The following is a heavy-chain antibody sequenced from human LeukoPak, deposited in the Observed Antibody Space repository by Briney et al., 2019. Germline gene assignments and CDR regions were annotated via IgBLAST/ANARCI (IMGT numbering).Heavy chain of an antibody. CDR2: INPNSGGT. D-gene: IGHD3-9*01. J-gene: IGHJ5*02. CDR1: GYTFTGYY. V-gene: IGHV1-2*02. CDR3: ARERKYYDILTGYSPEYNWFDP. Sequence: GASVKVSCKAYGYTFTGYYMHLVRQAPGQGLEWMGWINPNSGGTNYAQKFQGRVTMTRDTSISTAYMELSRLRSDDTAVYYCARERKYYDILTGYSPEYNWFDPWGQGTLVTVSS.